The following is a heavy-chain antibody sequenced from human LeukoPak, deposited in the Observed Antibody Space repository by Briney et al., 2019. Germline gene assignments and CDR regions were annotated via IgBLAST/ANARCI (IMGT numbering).Heavy chain of an antibody. D-gene: IGHD6-19*01. CDR2: IYYSGST. CDR3: ARDSSGWYELDY. V-gene: IGHV4-59*01. Sequence: SETLSLTCTVSGGSISSYYWSWIRRPPGKGLEWIGYIYYSGSTNYNPSLKSRVTISVDTSKNQFSLKLSSVTAADTAVYYCARDSSGWYELDYWGQGTLVTVSS. J-gene: IGHJ4*02. CDR1: GGSISSYY.